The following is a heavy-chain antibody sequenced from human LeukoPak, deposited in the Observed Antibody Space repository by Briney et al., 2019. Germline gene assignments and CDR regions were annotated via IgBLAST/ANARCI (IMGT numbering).Heavy chain of an antibody. J-gene: IGHJ5*02. Sequence: PSETLSLTCNVSGGSISSSSYYWGWIRQPPGKGLEGSGSIYYSGSTYYNPSLKSRVIISVATSKNHFSLKLNSATAADPAVYYCARPRNYDFWSGTRRGWFDPWGQGTLVTVSS. V-gene: IGHV4-39*02. CDR2: IYYSGST. CDR1: GGSISSSSYY. CDR3: ARPRNYDFWSGTRRGWFDP. D-gene: IGHD3-3*01.